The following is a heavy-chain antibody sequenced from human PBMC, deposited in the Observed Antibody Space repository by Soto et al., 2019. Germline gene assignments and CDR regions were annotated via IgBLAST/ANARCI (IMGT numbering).Heavy chain of an antibody. Sequence: QVQLQQWGAGLLKPSETLSLTCAVYGGSFSGYYWSWIRQPPGKGLEWIGEINHSGSTNYNPSLKSRVTISVDTSKNQFSLKLSSVTAADTAVYYCARDPGFWSGYYTRYFDYWGQGTLVTVSS. V-gene: IGHV4-34*01. CDR3: ARDPGFWSGYYTRYFDY. D-gene: IGHD3-3*01. J-gene: IGHJ4*02. CDR2: INHSGST. CDR1: GGSFSGYY.